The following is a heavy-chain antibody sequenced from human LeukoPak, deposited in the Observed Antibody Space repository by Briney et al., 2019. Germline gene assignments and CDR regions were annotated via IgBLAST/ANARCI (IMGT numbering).Heavy chain of an antibody. CDR3: ARRYCSGGSCYSFRGDWFDP. D-gene: IGHD2-15*01. CDR2: IWYDGSNK. CDR1: GFTFSSYG. V-gene: IGHV3-33*01. J-gene: IGHJ5*02. Sequence: GRSLRLTCAASGFTFSSYGMHWVRQAPGKGLEWVAVIWYDGSNKYYADSVKGRFTISRDNSKNTLYLQMDSLRAEDTAVYYCARRYCSGGSCYSFRGDWFDPWGQGTLDTVSS.